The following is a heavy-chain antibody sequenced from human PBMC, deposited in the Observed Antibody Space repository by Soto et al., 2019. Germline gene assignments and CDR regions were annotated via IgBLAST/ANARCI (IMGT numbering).Heavy chain of an antibody. D-gene: IGHD1-1*01. J-gene: IGHJ6*01. V-gene: IGHV4-59*08. CDR3: VRQGLGNLHGLVDV. Sequence: QVQLQQSGPGLVKPSETLSLTCSVSSGPSSSHNWGWIRQPPGRGLEWIGYVYSTGGTSYNPSLKSRVTISADPSTNHLSLTLSSVTAAEPAVYYCVRQGLGNLHGLVDVWGQGTTVRVSS. CDR2: VYSTGGT. CDR1: SGPSSSHN.